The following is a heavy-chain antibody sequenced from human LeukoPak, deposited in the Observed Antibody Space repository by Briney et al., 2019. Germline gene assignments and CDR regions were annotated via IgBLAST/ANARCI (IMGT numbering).Heavy chain of an antibody. Sequence: PSETLSLTCTVSGGSISSGDYYWSWIRQPPGKGLEWIGYIYYSGSTYYNPSLKSRVTISVDTSKNQFPLKLSSVTAADTAVYYCARQGGSSWYNWFDPWGQGTLVTVSS. J-gene: IGHJ5*02. CDR1: GGSISSGDYY. D-gene: IGHD6-13*01. V-gene: IGHV4-30-4*01. CDR2: IYYSGST. CDR3: ARQGGSSWYNWFDP.